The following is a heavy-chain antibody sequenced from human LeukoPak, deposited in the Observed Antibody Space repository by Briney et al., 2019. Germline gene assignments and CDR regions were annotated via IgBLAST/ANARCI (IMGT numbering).Heavy chain of an antibody. V-gene: IGHV4-39*07. J-gene: IGHJ5*02. Sequence: SETLSLTCTVSGGSISSSSYYWGWIRQPPGKGLEWIGSIYYSGSTYYNPSLKSRVTISVDTSKNQFSLKLSSVTAADTAVYYCARDLITMIVVVIRQGSDPWGQGTLVTVSS. CDR2: IYYSGST. CDR1: GGSISSSSYY. CDR3: ARDLITMIVVVIRQGSDP. D-gene: IGHD3-22*01.